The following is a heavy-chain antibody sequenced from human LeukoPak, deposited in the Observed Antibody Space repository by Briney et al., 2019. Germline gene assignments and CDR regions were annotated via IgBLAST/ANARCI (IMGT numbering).Heavy chain of an antibody. CDR3: ARAHYYDSSGYYYSSYYFDY. CDR2: ISYDGTYK. Sequence: GGSLRLSCAASGFTFSRYPMHWVRQAPGKGLEWVAVISYDGTYKFYGDSVKGRFTVSRDNSKNTLYLQMNSLRAEDTAVYYCARAHYYDSSGYYYSSYYFDYWGQGTLVTVSS. J-gene: IGHJ4*02. V-gene: IGHV3-30*14. D-gene: IGHD3-22*01. CDR1: GFTFSRYP.